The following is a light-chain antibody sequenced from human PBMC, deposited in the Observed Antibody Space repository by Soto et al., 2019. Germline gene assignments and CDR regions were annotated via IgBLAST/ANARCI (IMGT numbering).Light chain of an antibody. CDR2: GAS. CDR1: QSVSGN. Sequence: EIVMTQSPATLSVSPGERATLPCRASQSVSGNLAWYQQKPGQAPRLLIYGASTRATGIPARFSGSRSGTEFTLTISSLQSEDFAVYYCQQYNNWPPWSFGQGTKLEIK. V-gene: IGKV3-15*01. J-gene: IGKJ2*01. CDR3: QQYNNWPPWS.